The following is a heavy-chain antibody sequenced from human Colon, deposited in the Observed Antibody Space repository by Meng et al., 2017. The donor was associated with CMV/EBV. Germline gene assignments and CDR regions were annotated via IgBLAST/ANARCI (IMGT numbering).Heavy chain of an antibody. CDR1: GASITSSY. D-gene: IGHD3-10*01. J-gene: IGHJ4*02. CDR2: VYISGNT. V-gene: IGHV4-4*07. Sequence: VQLREAGPRLVKPSETLSLTCTVSGASITSSYWSWTRQPAGKGLEWIGRVYISGNTNYNPSLKSRVTMSIDTSKNQLSLNIRSVTAADTAVYYCARDSNLSGLAYWGQGTLVTVFS. CDR3: ARDSNLSGLAY.